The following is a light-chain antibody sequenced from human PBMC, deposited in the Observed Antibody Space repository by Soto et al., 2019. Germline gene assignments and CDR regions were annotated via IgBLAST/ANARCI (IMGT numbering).Light chain of an antibody. CDR1: QDVSRY. V-gene: IGKV1-9*01. CDR2: GAS. CDR3: QQLQRTPFT. J-gene: IGKJ3*01. Sequence: QLTQSPSSLSASVGDRVTITCRASQDVSRYLAWYQQKAGKAPKLLIYGASTLQNGVPSRFSGFGSGTEFTLTISSLQPEDLATYHCQQLQRTPFTFGPGTTVDV.